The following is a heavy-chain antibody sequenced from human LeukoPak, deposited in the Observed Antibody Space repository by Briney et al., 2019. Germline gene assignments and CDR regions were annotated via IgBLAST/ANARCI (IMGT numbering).Heavy chain of an antibody. CDR1: GYTFISYY. Sequence: ASVTVSCKASGYTFISYYIHWVRQAPGQPLEWMGLINPSDGSTMYAQRFRGRVTMTRDTSTSTVYMEVSSLGSDDTAVYYCARERPSSCYFDYWGLGTLVTVSS. CDR2: INPSDGST. CDR3: ARERPSSCYFDY. J-gene: IGHJ4*02. V-gene: IGHV1-46*01.